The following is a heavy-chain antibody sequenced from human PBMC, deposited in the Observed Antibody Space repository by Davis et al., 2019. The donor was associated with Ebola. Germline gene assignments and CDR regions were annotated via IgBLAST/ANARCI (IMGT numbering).Heavy chain of an antibody. V-gene: IGHV1-2*02. J-gene: IGHJ6*02. CDR3: ARLVSGDSYYGLDV. D-gene: IGHD6-13*01. CDR2: INPITGDT. Sequence: ASVKVSCKTSGYSFTAYHLHWVRQVPGQGLEWMGRINPITGDTVYAPEFQGRLTVTRDTSVTTAYMDLRRLTSDDTALYFCARLVSGDSYYGLDVWGQGTTVIV. CDR1: GYSFTAYH.